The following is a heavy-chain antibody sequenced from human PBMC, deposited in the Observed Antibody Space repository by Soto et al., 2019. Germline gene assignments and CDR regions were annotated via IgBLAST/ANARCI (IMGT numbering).Heavy chain of an antibody. Sequence: QVRLVQSGAEVRRPGASVKVSCKAPGDTFTSYYLNWVRQAPGQGLEWMGVINPNGGSTKYAQKFQGRVTMTRDTSRSKVYMELRSLRSDDTAIYYCARSSGGNFGIIIEGSNWFDPWGQGTLVTVSS. D-gene: IGHD3-3*01. CDR3: ARSSGGNFGIIIEGSNWFDP. CDR2: INPNGGST. V-gene: IGHV1-46*01. J-gene: IGHJ5*02. CDR1: GDTFTSYY.